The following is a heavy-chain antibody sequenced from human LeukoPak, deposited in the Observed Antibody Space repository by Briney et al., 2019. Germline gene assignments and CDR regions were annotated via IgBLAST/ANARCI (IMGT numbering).Heavy chain of an antibody. CDR3: ARVRFGSSSWYLVTY. J-gene: IGHJ4*02. Sequence: AASVKVSCKASVGTFSSYAISWVRQAPGQGLEWMGRIIPILGIANYAQKFQGRVTITADKSTSTAYMELSSLRSEDTAVYYCARVRFGSSSWYLVTYWGQGTLVTVSS. V-gene: IGHV1-69*04. D-gene: IGHD6-13*01. CDR1: VGTFSSYA. CDR2: IIPILGIA.